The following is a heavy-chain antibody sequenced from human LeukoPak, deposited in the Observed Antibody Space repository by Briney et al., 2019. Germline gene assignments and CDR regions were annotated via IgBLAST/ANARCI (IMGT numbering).Heavy chain of an antibody. CDR1: GFTFSRYG. Sequence: GGSLRLSCKASGFTFSRYGMNWVRQAPGKGLEWVANIKQDGSEKYYVDSVKGRFTISRDNAKNSLYLQMNSLRAEDTAVYYCARSNSSSWALDYWGQGTLVTVSS. J-gene: IGHJ4*02. D-gene: IGHD6-13*01. CDR3: ARSNSSSWALDY. V-gene: IGHV3-7*03. CDR2: IKQDGSEK.